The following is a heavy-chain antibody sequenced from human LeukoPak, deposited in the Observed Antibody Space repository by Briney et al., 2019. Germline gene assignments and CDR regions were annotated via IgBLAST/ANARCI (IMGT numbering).Heavy chain of an antibody. J-gene: IGHJ4*02. Sequence: ASVKVSCRASGYTFTGNCIHWVRQAPGQGLEWVGWINPKDGRTNYAQRFQDRVTMTGDTSISTAYMDLSSLRSDDTAVYYCARVIGGSSGDFWGQGTLVTVSS. CDR1: GYTFTGNC. CDR3: ARVIGGSSGDF. D-gene: IGHD2-15*01. CDR2: INPKDGRT. V-gene: IGHV1-2*02.